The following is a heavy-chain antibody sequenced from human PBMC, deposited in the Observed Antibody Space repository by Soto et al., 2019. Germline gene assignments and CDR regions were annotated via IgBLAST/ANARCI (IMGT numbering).Heavy chain of an antibody. CDR2: IIPILGIA. D-gene: IGHD2-2*01. CDR1: GGTFSSYT. Sequence: QVQLVQSGAEVKKPGSSVKVSCKASGGTFSSYTISWVRQAPGQGLEWKGRIIPILGIANYAQKFQGRVTITADKSTSTAYMELSSLRSEDTAVYYCARDPGSSSTGYGMDVWGQGTTVTVSS. CDR3: ARDPGSSSTGYGMDV. V-gene: IGHV1-69*08. J-gene: IGHJ6*02.